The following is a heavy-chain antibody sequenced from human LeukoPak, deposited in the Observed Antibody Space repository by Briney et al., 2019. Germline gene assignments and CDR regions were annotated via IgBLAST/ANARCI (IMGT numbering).Heavy chain of an antibody. CDR2: IDSSGSTI. D-gene: IGHD5-24*01. V-gene: IGHV3-48*03. CDR3: ARTKEMATISYFDS. CDR1: GFTFSSYE. Sequence: GGSLRLSCAASGFTFSSYEMNWVRQAPGKGLEWVSYIDSSGSTIHYADSVRGRFTISRDNAKNSLYLQMNSLRAEDTAVYYCARTKEMATISYFDSWGQGTLVTVSS. J-gene: IGHJ4*02.